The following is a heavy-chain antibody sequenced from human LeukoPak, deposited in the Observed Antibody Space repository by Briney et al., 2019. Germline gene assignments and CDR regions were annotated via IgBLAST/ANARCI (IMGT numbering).Heavy chain of an antibody. CDR2: IGVIVRST. J-gene: IGHJ4*02. V-gene: IGHV3-23*01. Sequence: PGGSLRLSCAASGFTFSNYAMSWVHQAPGKGLEWVSLIGVIVRSTHYADSEKGRFTISRDNSKNTLYLQMSSLRAEDTAVYYCAKGYSSNEGFDYWGQGTLVTVSS. CDR1: GFTFSNYA. D-gene: IGHD6-19*01. CDR3: AKGYSSNEGFDY.